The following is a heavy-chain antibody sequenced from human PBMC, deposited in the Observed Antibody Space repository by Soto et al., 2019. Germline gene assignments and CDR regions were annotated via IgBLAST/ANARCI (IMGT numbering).Heavy chain of an antibody. Sequence: QLQLQESGPGLVKPSETLSLTCTVSGGSISSSSYYWGWIRQPPGKGLEWIGSIYYSGSTYYNPSLKSRVTISVDTSKNQFSLKLSSVTAADTAVYYCARRYSSSPFDYWGQGTLVTVSS. CDR3: ARRYSSSPFDY. V-gene: IGHV4-39*01. D-gene: IGHD6-6*01. CDR1: GGSISSSSYY. J-gene: IGHJ4*02. CDR2: IYYSGST.